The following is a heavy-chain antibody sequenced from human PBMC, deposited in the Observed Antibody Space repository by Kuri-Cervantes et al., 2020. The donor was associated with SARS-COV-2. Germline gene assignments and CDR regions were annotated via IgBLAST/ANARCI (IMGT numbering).Heavy chain of an antibody. D-gene: IGHD6-19*01. J-gene: IGHJ4*02. CDR3: ARAQHWLEPNFDY. Sequence: GGSLRLSCAASGFSFSTYSMNWVRQAPGKGLEWVASISSSSSYIYYADSLRGRFTISRDNAKNSLYLQMSSLRAEDTAVYYCARAQHWLEPNFDYWGQGTLVTVSS. CDR1: GFSFSTYS. V-gene: IGHV3-21*01. CDR2: ISSSSSYI.